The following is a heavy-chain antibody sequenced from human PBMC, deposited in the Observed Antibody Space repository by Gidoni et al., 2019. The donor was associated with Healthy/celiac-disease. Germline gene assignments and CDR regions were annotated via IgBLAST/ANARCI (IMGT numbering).Heavy chain of an antibody. Sequence: QVQLVESGGGVVQPGRSLRLSCAASGFTFSSYGMHWVRQAPGKGLGWVAVISYDGSNKYYADSVKGRFTISRDNSKNTLYLQMNSLRAEDTAVYYCAKGEAARLDYWGQGTLVTVSS. V-gene: IGHV3-30*18. CDR3: AKGEAARLDY. CDR2: ISYDGSNK. J-gene: IGHJ4*02. D-gene: IGHD6-6*01. CDR1: GFTFSSYG.